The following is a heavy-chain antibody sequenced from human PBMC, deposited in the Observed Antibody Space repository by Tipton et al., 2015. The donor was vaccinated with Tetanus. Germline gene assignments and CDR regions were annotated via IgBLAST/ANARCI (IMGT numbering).Heavy chain of an antibody. CDR3: ARVYGGDYYGSGSPSY. CDR2: ISSSSSYI. CDR1: GFTFSSYS. Sequence: SLRLSCAASGFTFSSYSMNWVRQAPGKGLEWVSFISSSSSYIYYADSVKGRFTISRDNAKNSLYLQMNSLRAEDTAVYYCARVYGGDYYGSGSPSYWGQGTLVTVSS. V-gene: IGHV3-21*01. J-gene: IGHJ4*02. D-gene: IGHD3-10*01.